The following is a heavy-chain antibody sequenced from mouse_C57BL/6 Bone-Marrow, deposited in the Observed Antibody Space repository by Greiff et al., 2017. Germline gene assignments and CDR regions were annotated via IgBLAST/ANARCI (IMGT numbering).Heavy chain of an antibody. CDR2: IYPGDGDT. CDR3: ARSGYSNFRFAY. V-gene: IGHV1-80*01. CDR1: GYAFSSYW. Sequence: LQQSGASVKISCKASGYAFSSYWMHWVKQRPGKGLEWIGQIYPGDGDTNYNGKFKGKATLTADKSSSTAYMQLSSLTSEDSAVYFCARSGYSNFRFAYWGQGTLVTVSA. D-gene: IGHD2-5*01. J-gene: IGHJ3*01.